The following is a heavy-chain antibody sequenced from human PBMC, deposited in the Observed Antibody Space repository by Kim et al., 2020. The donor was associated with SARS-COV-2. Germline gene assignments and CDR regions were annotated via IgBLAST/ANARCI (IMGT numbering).Heavy chain of an antibody. CDR2: INHSGST. J-gene: IGHJ6*01. CDR3: ARVDVTMVRGVSAVYYYG. D-gene: IGHD3-10*01. V-gene: IGHV4-34*01. Sequence: SETLSLTCAVYGGSFSGYYWSWIRQPPGKGLEWIGEINHSGSTNYNPSLKSRVTISVDTSKNQFSLKLSSVTAADTAVYYCARVDVTMVRGVSAVYYYG. CDR1: GGSFSGYY.